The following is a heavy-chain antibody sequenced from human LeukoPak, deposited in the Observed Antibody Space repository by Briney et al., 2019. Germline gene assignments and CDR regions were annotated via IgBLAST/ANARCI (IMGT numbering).Heavy chain of an antibody. CDR2: ISATSNYI. CDR3: ARDRSGYTFDD. D-gene: IGHD5-18*01. J-gene: IGHJ4*02. CDR1: GFTFSSYA. Sequence: PGGSLRLSCAASGFTFSSYAMSWVRQAPGKGLEWVSSISATSNYIYYADSVKGRFTISRDNAKNSLYLQMNSLRAEDTAVYYCARDRSGYTFDDWGQGTPVTVSS. V-gene: IGHV3-21*01.